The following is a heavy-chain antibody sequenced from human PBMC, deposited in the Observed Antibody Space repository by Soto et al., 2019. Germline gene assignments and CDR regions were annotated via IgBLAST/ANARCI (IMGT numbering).Heavy chain of an antibody. J-gene: IGHJ6*02. D-gene: IGHD6-13*01. CDR2: INHSGST. V-gene: IGHV4-34*01. CDR1: GGSFSGYY. Sequence: PSETLSLTCAVYGGSFSGYYWSWIRQPPGKGLEWIGEINHSGSTNYNPSLKSRVTISVDTSKNQFSLKLSSVTAADTAVYYCARGHSSSWYGDYYYGMDVWGQGTTVTVSS. CDR3: ARGHSSSWYGDYYYGMDV.